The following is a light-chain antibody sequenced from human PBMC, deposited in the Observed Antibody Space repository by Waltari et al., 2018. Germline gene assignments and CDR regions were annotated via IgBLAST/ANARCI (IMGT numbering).Light chain of an antibody. CDR2: GAS. Sequence: EIVLTQSPGTLSLSPGERATLSCRASQSVSRNYLAWFQRKPSQAPRLLIYGASSRATCIPDRFSGSGSGTDFTLTISRLEPEDFAVFYCQQYGDMYSFGQGTRLEIK. V-gene: IGKV3-20*01. CDR3: QQYGDMYS. CDR1: QSVSRNY. J-gene: IGKJ2*03.